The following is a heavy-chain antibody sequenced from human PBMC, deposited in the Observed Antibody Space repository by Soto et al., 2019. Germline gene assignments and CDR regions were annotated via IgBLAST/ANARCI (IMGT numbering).Heavy chain of an antibody. V-gene: IGHV3-23*01. CDR1: GFTFSSYA. CDR2: ISGSGGST. D-gene: IGHD5-12*01. Sequence: EVQLLESGGGLVQPGGSLRLSCAASGFTFSSYAMSWVRQAPGKGLEWVSAISGSGGSTYYADSGKGRFTISRDNSKNTLYLQMNSLRAEDTAVYYCAKRARYSGYDSRRFYYYYYGMDVWGQGTTVTVSS. J-gene: IGHJ6*02. CDR3: AKRARYSGYDSRRFYYYYYGMDV.